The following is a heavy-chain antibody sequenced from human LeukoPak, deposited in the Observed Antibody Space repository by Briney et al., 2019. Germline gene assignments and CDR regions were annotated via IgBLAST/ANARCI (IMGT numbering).Heavy chain of an antibody. CDR2: ISAYNGNT. CDR1: GYTFISYG. V-gene: IGHV1-18*01. J-gene: IGHJ5*02. Sequence: ASEKVSYKASGYTFISYGITWVRQAPGQGLEWMGWISAYNGNTNYAQKLQGRVTMTTDTSTSTAYMELRSLRSDDTAVYYCARSFVPYDSNRWYGFDPWGQGTLVTVSS. CDR3: ARSFVPYDSNRWYGFDP. D-gene: IGHD6-13*01.